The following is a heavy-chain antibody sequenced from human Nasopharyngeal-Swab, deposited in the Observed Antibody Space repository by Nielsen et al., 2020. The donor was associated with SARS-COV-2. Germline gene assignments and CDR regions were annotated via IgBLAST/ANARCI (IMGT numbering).Heavy chain of an antibody. J-gene: IGHJ5*02. V-gene: IGHV3-48*04. D-gene: IGHD3/OR15-3a*01. CDR2: ISSSSSTI. CDR1: GFTFSSYS. CDR3: ARSPSARKSMIFGVHDTYWFDP. Sequence: GESLKISCAASGFTFSSYSMNWVRQAPGMGPEWVSYISSSSSTIYYTDSVKGRFTVSRDNAKNSLYLQMSSLRAEDTAVYYCARSPSARKSMIFGVHDTYWFDPWGQGTLVTVSS.